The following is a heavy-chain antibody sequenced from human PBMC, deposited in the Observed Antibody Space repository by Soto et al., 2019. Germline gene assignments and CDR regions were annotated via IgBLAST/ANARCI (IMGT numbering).Heavy chain of an antibody. CDR3: ARGTRALITSFFAY. V-gene: IGHV4-59*01. Sequence: SETLSLTGSVSGDAISNYYWSWLRQTPGKGLEWIGCVHDSGSTDYNPSFKGRVSMSLQTSKSQFSLNLRSVTAADTATYFCARGTRALITSFFAYWGQGLPVTVSS. CDR1: GDAISNYY. CDR2: VHDSGST. J-gene: IGHJ4*02. D-gene: IGHD1-20*01.